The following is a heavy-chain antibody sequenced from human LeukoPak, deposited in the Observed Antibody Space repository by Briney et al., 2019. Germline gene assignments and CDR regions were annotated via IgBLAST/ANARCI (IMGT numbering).Heavy chain of an antibody. CDR1: GGSISSGGYS. Sequence: SQTLSLTCAVSGGSISSGGYSWSWIRQPPGKGLEWIGYIYHSGSTYYNPSLKSRVTISVDRSKNQFSLKLSSVTAADTAVYYCARGPWIQLWLGYYFDYWGQGTLVTVSS. V-gene: IGHV4-30-2*01. D-gene: IGHD5-18*01. J-gene: IGHJ4*02. CDR3: ARGPWIQLWLGYYFDY. CDR2: IYHSGST.